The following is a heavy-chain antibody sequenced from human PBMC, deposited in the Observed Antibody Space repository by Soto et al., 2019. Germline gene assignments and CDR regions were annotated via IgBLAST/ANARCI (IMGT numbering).Heavy chain of an antibody. J-gene: IGHJ3*02. CDR3: ARGYWPKDYGDSDAFDI. Sequence: ASVKVSCKASGYTFTSYDINWVRQATGQGLEWMGWMNPNSGNTGYAQKFQGRVTMTRNTSISTAYMELSSLRSEDTAVYYCARGYWPKDYGDSDAFDIWGQGTMVTVSS. CDR1: GYTFTSYD. D-gene: IGHD4-17*01. CDR2: MNPNSGNT. V-gene: IGHV1-8*01.